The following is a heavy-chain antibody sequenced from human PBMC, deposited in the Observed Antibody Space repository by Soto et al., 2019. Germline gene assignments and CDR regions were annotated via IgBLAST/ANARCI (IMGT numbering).Heavy chain of an antibody. Sequence: GESLKISCKGSGYSFTSYWIGWVRQMPGKGLEWMGIIYPGDSDTRYSPSFQGQVTISADKSISTAYLQWSSLKASDTAMYYCARREYSDGGYYYYGMDVWGQGTTVTVSS. J-gene: IGHJ6*02. CDR2: IYPGDSDT. CDR3: ARREYSDGGYYYYGMDV. CDR1: GYSFTSYW. D-gene: IGHD5-18*01. V-gene: IGHV5-51*01.